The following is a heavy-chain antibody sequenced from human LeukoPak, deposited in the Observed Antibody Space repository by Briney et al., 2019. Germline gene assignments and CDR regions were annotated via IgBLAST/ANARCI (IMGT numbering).Heavy chain of an antibody. CDR2: IIPILGIA. Sequence: VASVKVSCKASGGTFSSYAISWVRQAPGQGLEWMGRIIPILGIANYAQKFQGRVTITADKSTSTAYMELSSLRSEDTAVYYCARDLRYFTMHYWGQGTLVTVSS. J-gene: IGHJ4*02. D-gene: IGHD3-10*01. CDR1: GGTFSSYA. V-gene: IGHV1-69*04. CDR3: ARDLRYFTMHY.